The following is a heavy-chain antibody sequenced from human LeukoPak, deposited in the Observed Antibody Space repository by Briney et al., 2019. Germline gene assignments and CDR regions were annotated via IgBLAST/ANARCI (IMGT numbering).Heavy chain of an antibody. V-gene: IGHV4-39*01. Sequence: SETLSLTSTVSGGSISSSTYYWGWIRHPPGKGLEWIGSIYYSGSTYYNPSLKSRVTISVDTSKNQFSLKVNSVTAADTAVYYCERLGDYGAYLNWFDPWGQGTLVTVSS. CDR3: ERLGDYGAYLNWFDP. D-gene: IGHD4-17*01. CDR2: IYYSGST. J-gene: IGHJ5*02. CDR1: GGSISSSTYY.